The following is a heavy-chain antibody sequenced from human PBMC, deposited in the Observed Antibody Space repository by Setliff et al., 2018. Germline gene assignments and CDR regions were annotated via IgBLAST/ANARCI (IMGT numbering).Heavy chain of an antibody. CDR3: ARGGVFGSSYFDL. CDR1: GFTFSTYR. Sequence: PGGSLRLSCAASGFTFSTYRMHWVRQAPGKGLEWVAVIWDDGGNKYHADSVKGRFTISRDNSKSTVYLQMNSLRAEDTAVYYCARGGVFGSSYFDLWGQGTLVTVSS. D-gene: IGHD3-10*01. V-gene: IGHV3-33*08. CDR2: IWDDGGNK. J-gene: IGHJ5*02.